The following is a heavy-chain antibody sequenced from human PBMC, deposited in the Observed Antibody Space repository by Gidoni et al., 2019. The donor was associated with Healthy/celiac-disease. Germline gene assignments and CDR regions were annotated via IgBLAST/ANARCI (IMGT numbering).Heavy chain of an antibody. D-gene: IGHD5-12*01. CDR1: GGSISRRSCY. V-gene: IGHV4-39*01. J-gene: IGHJ4*02. CDR3: ARSAVEMATIDY. Sequence: QLQLQESCPGLVKPSETLSLHCTVSGGSISRRSCYWGWIRQPPGKGLELMGSISYSGGTYCNQALKSRVTISGDTSKNQFSMKLSSVTAADTAGYYCARSAVEMATIDYWGQGTLVTVSS. CDR2: ISYSGGT.